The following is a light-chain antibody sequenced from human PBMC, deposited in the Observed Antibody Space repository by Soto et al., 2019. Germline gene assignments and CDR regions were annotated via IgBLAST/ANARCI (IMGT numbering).Light chain of an antibody. CDR3: QQFGSSVT. J-gene: IGKJ5*01. CDR2: RTS. CDR1: QRVSSTY. V-gene: IGKV3-20*01. Sequence: EIVLTQSPGPLSLSPGERATLSCRASQRVSSTYLAWYQQKPGQAPRLLIYRTSTRATGIPDRFSGSGSGTDFTLTTSRLEPEDFAVYYCQQFGSSVTFGQGTRLDIK.